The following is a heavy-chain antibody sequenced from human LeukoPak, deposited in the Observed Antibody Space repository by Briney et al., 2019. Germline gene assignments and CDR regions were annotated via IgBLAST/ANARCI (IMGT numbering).Heavy chain of an antibody. J-gene: IGHJ6*03. CDR3: ARATGLVGATTIGGPLRYYYMDV. D-gene: IGHD1-26*01. V-gene: IGHV4-61*01. CDR2: IYYSGST. CDR1: GGSISSGSYS. Sequence: PSETLSLTCAVSGGSISSGSYSWSWIRQPPGKGLEWIGYIYYSGSTNYNPSLKSRVTISVDTSKNQFSLKLSSVTAADTAVYYCARATGLVGATTIGGPLRYYYMDVWGKGTTVTVSS.